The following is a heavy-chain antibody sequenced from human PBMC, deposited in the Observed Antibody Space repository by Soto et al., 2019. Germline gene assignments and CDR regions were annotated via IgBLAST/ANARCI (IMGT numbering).Heavy chain of an antibody. V-gene: IGHV3-30*18. Sequence: GGSLRLSCAASGFTFSSYGMHWVRQAPGKGLEWVAVISYDGSNKYYADSVKGRFTISRDNSKNTLYLQMNSLRAEDTAVYYCAKVGAPLGYCSGGSCPYYFDYWGQGTLVTVSS. CDR1: GFTFSSYG. D-gene: IGHD2-15*01. CDR2: ISYDGSNK. J-gene: IGHJ4*02. CDR3: AKVGAPLGYCSGGSCPYYFDY.